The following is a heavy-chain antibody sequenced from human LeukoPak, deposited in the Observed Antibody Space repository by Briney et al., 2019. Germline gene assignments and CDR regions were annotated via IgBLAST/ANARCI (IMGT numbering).Heavy chain of an antibody. CDR1: GGTFSSYA. Sequence: ASVKVSCKASGGTFSSYAINWVRQATGQGLEWMGWMNPNSGNTGYAQKFQGRVTMTKNTSISTAYMELSSLRSEDTAVYYCARELLVTGAWGQGTLVTVSS. J-gene: IGHJ5*02. V-gene: IGHV1-8*02. CDR2: MNPNSGNT. D-gene: IGHD2-21*02. CDR3: ARELLVTGA.